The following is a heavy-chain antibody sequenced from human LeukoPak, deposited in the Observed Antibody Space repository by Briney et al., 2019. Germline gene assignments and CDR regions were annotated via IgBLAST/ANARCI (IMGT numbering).Heavy chain of an antibody. CDR3: ARGSDSSGYED. V-gene: IGHV4-30-4*01. CDR1: GGSISSGDYY. J-gene: IGHJ4*02. Sequence: PSQTLSLTCTVSGGSISSGDYYWSWIRQPPGKGLEWIGYIYYSGSTYYNPSLESRVTISVDTSKNQFSLKLSSVTAADTAVYYCARGSDSSGYEDWGQGTLVTVSS. CDR2: IYYSGST. D-gene: IGHD3-22*01.